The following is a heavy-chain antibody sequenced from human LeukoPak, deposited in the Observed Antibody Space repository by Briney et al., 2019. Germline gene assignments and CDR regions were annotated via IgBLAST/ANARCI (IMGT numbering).Heavy chain of an antibody. CDR2: ISAYNGNT. Sequence: GASVKVSCKXSGYTFTSDGISWVRQAPRQGLEWMGWISAYNGNTNYAQKPQGRVTMTTDTSTSTAYMELRSLRSGDTAVYYCARRVDYDILTGYFPYFDYWGQGTLVTVSS. CDR3: ARRVDYDILTGYFPYFDY. V-gene: IGHV1-18*01. CDR1: GYTFTSDG. D-gene: IGHD3-9*01. J-gene: IGHJ4*02.